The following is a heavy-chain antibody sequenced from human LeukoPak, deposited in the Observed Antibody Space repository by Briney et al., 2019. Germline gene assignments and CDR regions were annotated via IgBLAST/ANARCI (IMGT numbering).Heavy chain of an antibody. CDR3: ARDPSSLRDSFDY. CDR1: GFTFSSYG. V-gene: IGHV3-33*01. CDR2: IWYDGSNK. Sequence: GSLRLSCAASGFTFSSYGMHWVRQAPGKGLEWVAVIWYDGSNKYYADSVKGRFTIFRDNSKNTLYLQMNSLRAEDTAVYYCARDPSSLRDSFDYWGQGSLVTVSS. J-gene: IGHJ4*02.